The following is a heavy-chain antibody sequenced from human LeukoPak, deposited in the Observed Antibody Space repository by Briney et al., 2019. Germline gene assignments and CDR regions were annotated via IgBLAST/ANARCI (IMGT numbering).Heavy chain of an antibody. Sequence: SETLSLTCAVYGGSFSGYYWSWIRQPPGKGLEWVASISHTGSTYYNPSLKSRVTISVDTSKNHFSLTLSSVTASDTAVYYCARGERGSDYWGQGTLITVSS. J-gene: IGHJ4*02. CDR2: ISHTGST. D-gene: IGHD5-24*01. CDR3: ARGERGSDY. V-gene: IGHV4-34*01. CDR1: GGSFSGYY.